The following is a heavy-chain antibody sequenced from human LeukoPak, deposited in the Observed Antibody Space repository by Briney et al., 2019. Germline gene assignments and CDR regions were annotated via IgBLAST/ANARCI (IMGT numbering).Heavy chain of an antibody. D-gene: IGHD2-21*02. CDR1: GFTFSSYD. CDR2: IGTAGDT. CDR3: ARGCLGGDSYGMDV. V-gene: IGHV3-13*01. J-gene: IGHJ6*02. Sequence: QAGGSLRLSCAASGFTFSSYDMHWVRQATGKGLEWVSAIGTAGDTYYPGSVKGRFTISRENAKNSLYLQMNSLRAGDTAVYYCARGCLGGDSYGMDVWGQGTTVTVSS.